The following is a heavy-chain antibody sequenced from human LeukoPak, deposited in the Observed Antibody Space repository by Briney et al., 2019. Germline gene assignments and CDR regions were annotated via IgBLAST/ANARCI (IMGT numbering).Heavy chain of an antibody. CDR3: ARDHSPTSSSWYAAGIDY. CDR1: GFSFSTYA. Sequence: GGSLRLSCAASGFSFSTYAMSWVRQAPGKGLEWVSAISGNSGSTYYADSVKGRFTISRDNAKNSLYLQMNSLRAEDTAVYYCARDHSPTSSSWYAAGIDYWGQGTLVTVSS. V-gene: IGHV3-23*01. D-gene: IGHD6-13*01. J-gene: IGHJ4*02. CDR2: ISGNSGST.